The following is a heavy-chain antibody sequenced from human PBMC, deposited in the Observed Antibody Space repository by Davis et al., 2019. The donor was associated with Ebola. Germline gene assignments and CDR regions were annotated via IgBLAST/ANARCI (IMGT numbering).Heavy chain of an antibody. CDR1: GFTFSSYS. CDR3: ARGRWLQSAYFDY. D-gene: IGHD5-24*01. V-gene: IGHV3-48*01. Sequence: GESLKISCAASGFTFSSYSMNWVRQAPGKGLEWVSYISSSSSTIYYADSVKGRFTISRDNAKNSLYLQMNSLRAEDTAVYYCARGRWLQSAYFDYWGQGTLVTVSS. CDR2: ISSSSSTI. J-gene: IGHJ4*02.